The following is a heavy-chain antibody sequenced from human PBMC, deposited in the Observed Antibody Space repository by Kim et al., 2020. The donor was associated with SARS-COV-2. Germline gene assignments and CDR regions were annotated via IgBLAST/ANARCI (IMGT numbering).Heavy chain of an antibody. CDR1: GGSISSGGYY. V-gene: IGHV4-31*03. J-gene: IGHJ4*02. Sequence: SETLSLTCTVSGGSISSGGYYWSWIRQHPGKGLEWIGYIYYSGSTYYNPSLKSRVTISVDTSKNQFSLKLSSVTAADTAVYYCASGSDSYGLKNDYWGQGTLVTVSS. CDR3: ASGSDSYGLKNDY. CDR2: IYYSGST. D-gene: IGHD5-18*01.